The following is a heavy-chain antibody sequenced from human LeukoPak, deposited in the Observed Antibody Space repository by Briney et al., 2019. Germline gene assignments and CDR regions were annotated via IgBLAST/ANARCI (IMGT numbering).Heavy chain of an antibody. D-gene: IGHD5-12*01. J-gene: IGHJ4*02. CDR2: INPNSGGT. CDR1: GYTFTGYY. CDR3: ARAEWLRLHPFDY. Sequence: ASVKVSCKASGYTFTGYYMHWVRQAPGQGLEWMGWINPNSGGTNYAQKFQGRVTMTRDTSISTAYMELSRLRSDDTAVYYCARAEWLRLHPFDYWGQGTLVTVSS. V-gene: IGHV1-2*02.